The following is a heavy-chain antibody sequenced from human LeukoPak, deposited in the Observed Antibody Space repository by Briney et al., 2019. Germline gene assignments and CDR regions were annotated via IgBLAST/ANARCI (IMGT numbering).Heavy chain of an antibody. Sequence: ASVKVSCKASGGTFSSYAISWVRQAPGQGLEWMGGIIPIFGTANYAQKFQGRVTITADESTSTAYMELSSLRSEDTAVYYCARDHYYDGSGPAGNFDYWGQGTLVTVSS. CDR3: ARDHYYDGSGPAGNFDY. V-gene: IGHV1-69*13. CDR2: IIPIFGTA. J-gene: IGHJ4*02. CDR1: GGTFSSYA. D-gene: IGHD3-22*01.